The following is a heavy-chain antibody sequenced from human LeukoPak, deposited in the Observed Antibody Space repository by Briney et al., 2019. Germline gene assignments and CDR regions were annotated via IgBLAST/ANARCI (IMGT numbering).Heavy chain of an antibody. J-gene: IGHJ5*02. Sequence: SETLSLTCAVYGGSFSGYYWSWIRQPPGKGLEWIGEINHSGSTNYNPSLKSRVTISVDTSKNRFSLKLSSVTAADTAVYYCVRNPLGVGWFDPWGQGILATVSS. CDR2: INHSGST. CDR1: GGSFSGYY. CDR3: VRNPLGVGWFDP. D-gene: IGHD3-16*01. V-gene: IGHV4-34*01.